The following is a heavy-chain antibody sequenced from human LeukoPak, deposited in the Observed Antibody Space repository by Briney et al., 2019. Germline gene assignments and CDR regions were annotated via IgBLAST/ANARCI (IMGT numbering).Heavy chain of an antibody. V-gene: IGHV4-31*03. CDR1: GGSISSGGYY. Sequence: SETLSLTCTVSGGSISSGGYYWSWIRQHPGKGLEWIGYIYYSGSTYYNPSLKSRVTISVDTSKNQFSLKLSSVTAADTAVYYCARALGYCSSTSCPPRPPFDPWGQGTLVTVSS. CDR2: IYYSGST. CDR3: ARALGYCSSTSCPPRPPFDP. D-gene: IGHD2-2*01. J-gene: IGHJ5*02.